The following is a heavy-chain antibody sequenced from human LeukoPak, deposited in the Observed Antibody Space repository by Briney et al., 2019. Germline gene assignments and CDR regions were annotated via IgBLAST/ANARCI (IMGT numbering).Heavy chain of an antibody. D-gene: IGHD6-13*01. CDR3: ARASVVAAGTRYFLH. Sequence: ASVKVSCKASGYTFTTYGISWVRQAPGQGLEWMGWISAYSGHTNYAQKFQGRVTMTTDTSTCTAYMELGSLRSDDTAVYYCARASVVAAGTRYFLHWGQGTLVTVSS. CDR2: ISAYSGHT. CDR1: GYTFTTYG. J-gene: IGHJ1*01. V-gene: IGHV1-18*01.